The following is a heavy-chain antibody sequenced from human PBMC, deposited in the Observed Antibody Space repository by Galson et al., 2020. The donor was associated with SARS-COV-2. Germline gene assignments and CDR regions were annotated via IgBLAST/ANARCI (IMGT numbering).Heavy chain of an antibody. CDR2: ISAGSSYI. CDR3: ARVGGMATTPANYYHYGLDV. V-gene: IGHV3-21*01. CDR1: GFPFSSYS. D-gene: IGHD2-15*01. Sequence: GGSLRLSCAASGFPFSSYSMNWVRQAPGKGLEWVSSISAGSSYIYYADSVKGRFTISRDNAKNSLYLQMNSLRAEDTAVYYCARVGGMATTPANYYHYGLDVWGQGTTVTVSS. J-gene: IGHJ6*02.